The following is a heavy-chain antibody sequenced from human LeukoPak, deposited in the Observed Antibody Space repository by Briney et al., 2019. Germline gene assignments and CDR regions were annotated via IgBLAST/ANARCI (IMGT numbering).Heavy chain of an antibody. CDR3: AREGPHYCSSTSCKNWFDP. J-gene: IGHJ5*02. CDR1: GFTFSSYA. Sequence: GRSLRLSCAASGFTFSSYAMHWVRQAPGKGLEWVAVISYDGSNKYYADSVKGRFTISRDNSKNTLYLQMNSLRAEDTAVYYCAREGPHYCSSTSCKNWFDPWGQGTLVTVSS. CDR2: ISYDGSNK. V-gene: IGHV3-30-3*01. D-gene: IGHD2-2*01.